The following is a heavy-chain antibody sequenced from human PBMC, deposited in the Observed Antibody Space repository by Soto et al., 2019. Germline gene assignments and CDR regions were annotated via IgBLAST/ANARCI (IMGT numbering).Heavy chain of an antibody. V-gene: IGHV1-24*01. CDR3: ATTLPFSRSPRSHAFDI. Sequence: ASVKVSCKVSGYTLTELSMHWVRQAPGKGLEWMGGFDPEDGETIYAQKFQGRVTMTEDTSTDTAYMELSSLRSEDTAVYYCATTLPFSRSPRSHAFDIWGQGTMVTVSS. CDR2: FDPEDGET. CDR1: GYTLTELS. J-gene: IGHJ3*02. D-gene: IGHD6-13*01.